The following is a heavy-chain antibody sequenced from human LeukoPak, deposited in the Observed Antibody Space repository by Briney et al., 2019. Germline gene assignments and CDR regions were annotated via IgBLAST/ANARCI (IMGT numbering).Heavy chain of an antibody. CDR2: ITGSSTYI. CDR3: AREVSASRFDC. J-gene: IGHJ4*02. D-gene: IGHD1-26*01. Sequence: PGGSLRLSCAASGFIFSTYSINWVRQAPGKGLEWVSSITGSSTYIYYADSVEGRFTISRDNAKNSLYLQMNSLRAEDTAFYYCAREVSASRFDCWGQGTLVTVSS. CDR1: GFIFSTYS. V-gene: IGHV3-21*01.